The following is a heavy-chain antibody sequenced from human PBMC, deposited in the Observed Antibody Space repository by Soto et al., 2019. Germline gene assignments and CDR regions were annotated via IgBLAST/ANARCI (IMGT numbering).Heavy chain of an antibody. J-gene: IGHJ6*02. V-gene: IGHV1-18*01. D-gene: IGHD2-8*01. CDR1: GYTFSRYG. CDR2: ISGYNGDT. Sequence: ASVKVSCKASGYTFSRYGISWVRQAPGQGLEWMGWISGYNGDTNYAQKFQGRVTMTIDTSTTTAYMELRGLTSDDTAIYYCAKNGQPPYYYYGLDVWGQGTTVTVSS. CDR3: AKNGQPPYYYYGLDV.